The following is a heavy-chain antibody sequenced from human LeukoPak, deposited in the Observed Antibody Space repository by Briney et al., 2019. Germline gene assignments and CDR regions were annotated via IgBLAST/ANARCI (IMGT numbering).Heavy chain of an antibody. CDR3: ARVLMYDDSSGYYAH. Sequence: ASVKVSCKASGYTFSGYYMHWVRQAPGQGLEWMGWINPNSGGANYAQTLQGRVTMTRDTSISIVYMELSGLRTDDTAVYYCARVLMYDDSSGYYAHWGQGTLVTVSS. CDR1: GYTFSGYY. D-gene: IGHD3-22*01. CDR2: INPNSGGA. V-gene: IGHV1-2*02. J-gene: IGHJ4*02.